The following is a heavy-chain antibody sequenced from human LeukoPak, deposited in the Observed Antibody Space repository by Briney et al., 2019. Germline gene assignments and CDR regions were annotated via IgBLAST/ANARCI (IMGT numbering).Heavy chain of an antibody. D-gene: IGHD5-24*01. Sequence: TGGSLRLSCAVSGFTFRDAAMTWVRQAPGKGLEWVSLISSSGNNAYYADSVKGRFTISRDNSQNTLSLQINSLRVEDTAIYYCAKDIQLSTWGLGTMVTVSS. CDR3: AKDIQLST. J-gene: IGHJ3*01. V-gene: IGHV3-23*01. CDR2: ISSSGNNA. CDR1: GFTFRDAA.